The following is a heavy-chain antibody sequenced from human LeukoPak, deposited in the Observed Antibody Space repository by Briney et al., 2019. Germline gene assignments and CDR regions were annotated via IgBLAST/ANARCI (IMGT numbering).Heavy chain of an antibody. J-gene: IGHJ3*02. Sequence: GRSLRLSCAASGFTFSSYDMHWVRQAPGKGLEWVAVISYDGVYKYYADSVKGRFTISRDNSKNTLYLQMNSLRAEDTAVYYCAKIPTSVNYYYDSSGYYSNAFGIWGQGTMVTVSS. CDR2: ISYDGVYK. CDR1: GFTFSSYD. D-gene: IGHD3-22*01. CDR3: AKIPTSVNYYYDSSGYYSNAFGI. V-gene: IGHV3-30*18.